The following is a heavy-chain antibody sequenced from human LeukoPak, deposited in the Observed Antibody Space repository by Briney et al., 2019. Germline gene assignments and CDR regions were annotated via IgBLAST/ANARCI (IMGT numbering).Heavy chain of an antibody. J-gene: IGHJ4*02. CDR1: GFTFSTYT. D-gene: IGHD4/OR15-4a*01. V-gene: IGHV3-48*04. CDR2: ISSGGLTI. Sequence: GGSLRLSCVASGFTFSTYTFNWVRQAPGKGLEWLSYISSGGLTIFYADSVKGRFTISRDNTKNSIFLDMINLRAEDTAVYYCARDFDYGDYIDFWGQGTLVAVSS. CDR3: ARDFDYGDYIDF.